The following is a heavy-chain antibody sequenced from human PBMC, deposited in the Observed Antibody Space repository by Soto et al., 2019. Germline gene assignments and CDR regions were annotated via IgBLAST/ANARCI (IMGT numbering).Heavy chain of an antibody. D-gene: IGHD1-7*01. J-gene: IGHJ4*02. CDR3: ARDWYNWNYKEGGGY. V-gene: IGHV1-69*01. CDR1: GGTFSSYA. CDR2: IIPIFGTA. Sequence: QVQLVQSGAEVKKPGSSVKVSCKASGGTFSSYAISWVRQAPGQGLEWMGGIIPIFGTANYAHKFQGRVTITADESTSTAYMELSSLRSEDTAVYYCARDWYNWNYKEGGGYWGQGTLVTVSS.